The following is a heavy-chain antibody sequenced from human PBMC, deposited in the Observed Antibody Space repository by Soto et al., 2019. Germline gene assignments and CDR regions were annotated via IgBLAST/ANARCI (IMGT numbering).Heavy chain of an antibody. Sequence: QITWKDSGPTLVKPTQTLTLTGTFSVFSLSTSGVGVGWIRQPPGKALEWLALIYWDDDKSYSPSLKSRLTITKDTSKNQVVLTMTNMDPVDTATYYCAHGYYGTPFDYWGQGTLVTVSS. CDR1: VFSLSTSGVG. CDR3: AHGYYGTPFDY. D-gene: IGHD4-17*01. V-gene: IGHV2-5*02. CDR2: IYWDDDK. J-gene: IGHJ4*02.